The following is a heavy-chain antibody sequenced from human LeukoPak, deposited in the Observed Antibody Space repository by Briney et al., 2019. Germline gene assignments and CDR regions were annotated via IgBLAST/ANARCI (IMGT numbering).Heavy chain of an antibody. CDR2: INPNSGGT. D-gene: IGHD5/OR15-5a*01. V-gene: IGHV1-2*02. CDR1: GYTFTGYY. Sequence: VSVKVSCKASGYTFTGYYMHWVRQAPGQGLEWMGWINPNSGGTNYAQKFQGRVTMTRDTSISTAYMELSKLRSEDTAVYYCARGSTAFRFDYWGQGTLVTVSS. J-gene: IGHJ4*02. CDR3: ARGSTAFRFDY.